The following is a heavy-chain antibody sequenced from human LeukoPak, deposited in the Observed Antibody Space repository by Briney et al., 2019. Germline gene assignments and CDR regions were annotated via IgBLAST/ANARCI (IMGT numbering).Heavy chain of an antibody. V-gene: IGHV4-59*08. J-gene: IGHJ4*02. CDR2: IYYTGAT. D-gene: IGHD1-1*01. CDR1: RGSINYFY. CDR3: ARWNEGLDY. Sequence: SETLSLTCTVSRGSINYFYRSWIRQPPGKGLEFIAHIYYTGATDYNRSLQSRVSISVDTAKNQLSLRLNSVTAADTAVYYCARWNEGLDYWGQGTLVTVSS.